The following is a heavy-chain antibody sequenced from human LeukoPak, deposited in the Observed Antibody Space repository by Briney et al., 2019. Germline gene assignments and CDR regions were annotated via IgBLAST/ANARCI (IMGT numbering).Heavy chain of an antibody. CDR1: GGSISSYY. Sequence: SETLSLTCTVSGGSISSYYWSWIRQPPGKGLEWIGYIYYSGSTNYNPSLKSRVTISVDTSKNQFSLKLSSVTAADTAVYYCARDKSSLAVRGVYFDYWGQGTLVTVSS. CDR2: IYYSGST. V-gene: IGHV4-59*01. CDR3: ARDKSSLAVRGVYFDY. J-gene: IGHJ4*02. D-gene: IGHD3-10*01.